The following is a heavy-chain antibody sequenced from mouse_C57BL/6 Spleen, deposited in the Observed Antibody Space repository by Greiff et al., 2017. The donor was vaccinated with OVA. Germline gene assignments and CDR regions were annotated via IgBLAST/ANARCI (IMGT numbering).Heavy chain of an antibody. CDR2: IDPETGGT. CDR1: GYTFTDYE. D-gene: IGHD1-1*01. V-gene: IGHV1-15*01. CDR3: TRYGSSPFDY. J-gene: IGHJ2*01. Sequence: QVQLQQSGAELVRPGASVTLSCKASGYTFTDYEMHWVKQTPVHGLEWIGAIDPETGGTAYNQKFKGKAILTADKSSSTAYMELRSLTSEDSAVYYCTRYGSSPFDYWGQGTTLTVSS.